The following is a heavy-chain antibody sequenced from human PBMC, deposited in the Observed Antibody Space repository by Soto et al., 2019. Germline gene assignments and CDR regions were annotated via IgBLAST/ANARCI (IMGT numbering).Heavy chain of an antibody. V-gene: IGHV3-33*01. J-gene: IGHJ3*02. D-gene: IGHD3-10*01. CDR2: IWYDGSNK. Sequence: GGSLRLSCAASGFTFSSYGMHWVRQAPGKGLEWVAVIWYDGSNKYYADSVKGRFTISRDNSKNTLHLQMTSLRAEDTAVYYCARVNTMVRGAIPHIWGQGTMVTVSS. CDR3: ARVNTMVRGAIPHI. CDR1: GFTFSSYG.